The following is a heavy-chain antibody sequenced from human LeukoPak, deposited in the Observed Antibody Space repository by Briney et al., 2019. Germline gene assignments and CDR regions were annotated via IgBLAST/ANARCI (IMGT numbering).Heavy chain of an antibody. CDR3: ATYVFWSGYQDY. V-gene: IGHV4-34*01. CDR2: VNHSGST. D-gene: IGHD3-3*01. Sequence: SETLSLTCAVYGGSFSGYYWSWIRQPPGKGLEWIGEVNHSGSTNYNPSLKSQVTISVDTSKNQFSLKLSSVTAADTAVYYCATYVFWSGYQDYWGQGTLVTVSS. CDR1: GGSFSGYY. J-gene: IGHJ4*02.